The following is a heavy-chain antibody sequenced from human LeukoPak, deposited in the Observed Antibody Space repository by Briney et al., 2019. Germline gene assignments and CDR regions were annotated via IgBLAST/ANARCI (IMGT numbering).Heavy chain of an antibody. CDR3: AKPRRGYNYGYYFDY. V-gene: IGHV3-33*06. CDR1: GFTFSSYG. CDR2: IWYDGSNK. J-gene: IGHJ4*02. Sequence: GSLRLSCAASGFTFSSYGMHWVRQAPGKGLELVAVIWYDGSNKYYADSVKGRFTISRDNVKNTLYLQLNSLRAEDTAVYYCAKPRRGYNYGYYFDYWGQGTLVTVSS. D-gene: IGHD5-24*01.